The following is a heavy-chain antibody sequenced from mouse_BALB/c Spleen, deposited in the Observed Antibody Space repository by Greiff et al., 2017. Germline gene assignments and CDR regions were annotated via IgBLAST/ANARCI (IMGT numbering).Heavy chain of an antibody. V-gene: IGHV5-6-5*01. J-gene: IGHJ1*01. CDR2: ISSGGST. Sequence: EVKLVESGGGLVKPGGSLKLSCAASGFTFSSYAMSWVRQTPEKRLEWVASISSGGSTYYPDSVKGRFTISRDNARTILYLQMSSLRSEDTAMYYDASDDGYYAFYFDVWGGGTTVTVSS. CDR3: ASDDGYYAFYFDV. CDR1: GFTFSSYA. D-gene: IGHD2-3*01.